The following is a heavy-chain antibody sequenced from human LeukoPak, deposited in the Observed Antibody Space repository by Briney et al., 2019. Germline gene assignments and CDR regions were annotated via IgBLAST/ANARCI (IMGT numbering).Heavy chain of an antibody. J-gene: IGHJ4*02. V-gene: IGHV3-23*01. CDR3: AKDQIPSGAEYYFGY. CDR1: GFTFSSYA. Sequence: GGSLRLSCAASGFTFSSYAMSWVRQAPGKGLEWVSAISGSGGSTYYADSVKGRFTISRDNSKNTLYLQMNSLRAEDTAVYYCAKDQIPSGAEYYFGYWGQGTLVTVSS. CDR2: ISGSGGST.